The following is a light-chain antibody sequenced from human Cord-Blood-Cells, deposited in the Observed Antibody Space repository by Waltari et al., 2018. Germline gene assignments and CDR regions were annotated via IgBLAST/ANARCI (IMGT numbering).Light chain of an antibody. CDR1: QSISSW. CDR2: KAS. V-gene: IGKV1-5*03. CDR3: QQYNSYPYT. J-gene: IGKJ2*01. Sequence: DIQMTQSPSTLSASVGARVTITCRASQSISSWLAWYQQKPGKAPKLLIYKASSVESGVPSRFSGSGSGTEFTLTISSLQPDDFATYYCQQYNSYPYTFGQGTKLEIK.